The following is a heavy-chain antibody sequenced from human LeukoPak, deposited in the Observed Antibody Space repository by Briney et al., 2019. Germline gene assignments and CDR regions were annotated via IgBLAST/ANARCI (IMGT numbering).Heavy chain of an antibody. Sequence: GASVKVSCKASGYTFTGYYMHWVRQAPGQGLEWMGWINPNSGGTNYAQKFQGRVTMTRDTSISTAYMELSRLRSDDTAVYYCARGVSGTTGKFAYYYMDVWGKGTTVTISS. CDR3: ARGVSGTTGKFAYYYMDV. V-gene: IGHV1-2*02. J-gene: IGHJ6*03. D-gene: IGHD1-1*01. CDR1: GYTFTGYY. CDR2: INPNSGGT.